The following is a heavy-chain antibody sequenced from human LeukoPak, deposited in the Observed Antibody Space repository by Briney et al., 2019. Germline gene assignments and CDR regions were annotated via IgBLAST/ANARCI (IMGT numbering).Heavy chain of an antibody. V-gene: IGHV3-74*01. CDR1: GFTFDSYW. J-gene: IGHJ3*02. CDR2: INTDRSST. D-gene: IGHD5-12*01. Sequence: GGSLRLSCAASGFTFDSYWMHWVRQAPGKGLVWVSRINTDRSSTTYADSVEGRFTISRDNAKNSLYLQMNSLRAEDTALYYCAKDGYSGYDAWEGYDAFDIWGQGTMVTVSS. CDR3: AKDGYSGYDAWEGYDAFDI.